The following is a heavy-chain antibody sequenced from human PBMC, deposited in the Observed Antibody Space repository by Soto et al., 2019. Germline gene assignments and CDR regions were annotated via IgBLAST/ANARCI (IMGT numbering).Heavy chain of an antibody. CDR3: AKEPVGPDWYFDL. Sequence: DVQLLESGGGLVQPGGSLRLSCAASGFTFRSYAMSWVRQAPGKGLEWVSGISGSGISTHYADSVKGRFTVSRDNSKNTLYLXMXSLRAEDTAVYNCAKEPVGPDWYFDLWGRGTLVTVSS. CDR1: GFTFRSYA. CDR2: ISGSGIST. J-gene: IGHJ2*01. V-gene: IGHV3-23*01.